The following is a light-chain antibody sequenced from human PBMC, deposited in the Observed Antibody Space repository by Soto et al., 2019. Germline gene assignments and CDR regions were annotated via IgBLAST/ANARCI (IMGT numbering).Light chain of an antibody. Sequence: DIQMTQSPSTLYASVGDRVTITCRASQIISTWLAWYQQKPGKAPKLLIYSASDLESGVPSRFSGSGFGTEFTLTITSLQPDDFATYYCQQYNSYSTFGPATFGQGTKVDI. CDR1: QIISTW. J-gene: IGKJ1*01. CDR3: QQYNSYSTFGPAT. CDR2: SAS. V-gene: IGKV1-5*03.